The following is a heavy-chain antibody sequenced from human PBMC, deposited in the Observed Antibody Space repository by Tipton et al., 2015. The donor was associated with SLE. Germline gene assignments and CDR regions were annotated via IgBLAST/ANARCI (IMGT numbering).Heavy chain of an antibody. CDR2: IIPIFGTA. D-gene: IGHD6-19*01. Sequence: QSGPEVKKPGSSVKVSCKASGGTFSSYAISWVRQAPGQGLEWMGRIIPIFGTANYAQKFQGRVTLTADKSTSTAYMELSSLRSEDTAVFYCARLSGWQVQHWGQGTLVTVSS. J-gene: IGHJ1*01. CDR1: GGTFSSYA. CDR3: ARLSGWQVQH. V-gene: IGHV1-69*06.